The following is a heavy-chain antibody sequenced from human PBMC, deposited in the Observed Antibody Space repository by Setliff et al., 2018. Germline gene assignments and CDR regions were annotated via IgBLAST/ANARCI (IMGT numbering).Heavy chain of an antibody. CDR1: GGTFINYG. CDR2: MNPNSGNT. J-gene: IGHJ6*02. CDR3: ARGRERDYNFWSGYYTYYYYGMDV. V-gene: IGHV1-8*02. D-gene: IGHD3-3*01. Sequence: ASVKVSCKVSGGTFINYGINWVRQAPGQGLEWMGWMNPNSGNTGYAQKFQGRVTMTRNTSISTAYMELSSLRSEDTAVYYCARGRERDYNFWSGYYTYYYYGMDVWGQGTTVTVSS.